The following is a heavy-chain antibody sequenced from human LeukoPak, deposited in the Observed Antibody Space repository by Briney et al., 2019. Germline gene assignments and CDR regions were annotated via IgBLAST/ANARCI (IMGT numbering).Heavy chain of an antibody. CDR3: VRERATPMVRPKDRSSK. Sequence: PSETLSLTCTVSGGSISSSSYYWGWIRQPPGKGLEWIGSIYYSGSTYYNPSLKSRVTISVDTSKNQFSLKLSSVTAADTAVYYCVRERATPMVRPKDRSSKWGQGTLVTVSS. CDR2: IYYSGST. CDR1: GGSISSSSYY. D-gene: IGHD3-10*01. J-gene: IGHJ4*02. V-gene: IGHV4-39*07.